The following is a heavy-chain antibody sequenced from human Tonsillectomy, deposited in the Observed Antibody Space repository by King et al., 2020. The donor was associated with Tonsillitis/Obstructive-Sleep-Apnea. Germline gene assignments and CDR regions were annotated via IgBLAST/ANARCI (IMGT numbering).Heavy chain of an antibody. V-gene: IGHV3-30*04. J-gene: IGHJ4*02. D-gene: IGHD3-10*01. CDR3: ARDIGYLLYFDY. Sequence: VQLVESGGGVVQPGRSLRLSCAASGFTFITYAMHWVRQAPGKGLEWVAFISYDVNNKYYADSVKGRFTISRENSKNTLYLQMHSLRAEDTAVYYCARDIGYLLYFDYWGQGTLVTVSS. CDR2: ISYDVNNK. CDR1: GFTFITYA.